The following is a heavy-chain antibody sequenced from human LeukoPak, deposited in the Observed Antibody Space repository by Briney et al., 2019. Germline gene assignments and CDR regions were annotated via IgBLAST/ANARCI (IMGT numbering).Heavy chain of an antibody. V-gene: IGHV4-59*08. CDR2: VYYSGST. J-gene: IGHJ4*02. CDR1: GTSISSYY. CDR3: ARHDSAYSFDY. Sequence: SETLSLTCTVSGTSISSYYWSWIRQPPGKGLEWIGYVYYSGSTNYNPSLKGRVTISLDTSKIQFPLKLSSVTAADTAVYYCARHDSAYSFDYWGQGALVTVSS. D-gene: IGHD2-15*01.